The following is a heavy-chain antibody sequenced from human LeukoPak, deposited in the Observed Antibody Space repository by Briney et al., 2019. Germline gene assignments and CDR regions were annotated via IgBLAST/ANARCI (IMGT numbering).Heavy chain of an antibody. Sequence: GGSLRLSCAASGFTFSNAWMNWVRQAPGKGLEWVSSISSDASSIHYADSVKGRFTISRDNSKNTVYLQMRNLRVEHTAVYYCAKVVAGNIDYYFDYWGQGILVAVSS. CDR1: GFTFSNAW. CDR2: ISSDASSI. CDR3: AKVVAGNIDYYFDY. V-gene: IGHV3-23*01. J-gene: IGHJ4*02. D-gene: IGHD2/OR15-2a*01.